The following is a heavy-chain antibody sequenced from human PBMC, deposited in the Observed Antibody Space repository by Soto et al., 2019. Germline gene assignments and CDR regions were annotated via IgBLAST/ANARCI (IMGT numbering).Heavy chain of an antibody. CDR2: ISGSGGST. J-gene: IGHJ6*03. V-gene: IGHV3-23*01. Sequence: VQLLESGGGLVQPGGSPRLSCAASGFTFSSYAMSWVRQAPGKGLEWVSAISGSGGSTYYADSVKGRFTISRDNSKNTLYLQMNSLRAEDTAVYYCAKQGGPSYYYYYMDVWGKGTTVTVSS. CDR3: AKQGGPSYYYYYMDV. CDR1: GFTFSSYA. D-gene: IGHD3-16*01.